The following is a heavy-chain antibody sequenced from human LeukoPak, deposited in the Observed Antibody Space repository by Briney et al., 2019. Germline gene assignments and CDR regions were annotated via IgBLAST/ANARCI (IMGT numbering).Heavy chain of an antibody. D-gene: IGHD5-12*01. Sequence: NPSETLSLTCSVSGGSIRSYYWGWIRQPPGKGLEWIAYIYYSGSTFYNPSLKSRVTISVDMSKNQFSLKLNSVTAADTAVYYCARGRGQSEFDSWGQGTLVTVSS. CDR1: GGSIRSYY. V-gene: IGHV4-59*01. J-gene: IGHJ5*01. CDR2: IYYSGST. CDR3: ARGRGQSEFDS.